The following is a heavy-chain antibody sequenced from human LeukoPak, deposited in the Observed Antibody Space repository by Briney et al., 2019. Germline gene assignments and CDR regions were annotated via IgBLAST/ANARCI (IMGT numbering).Heavy chain of an antibody. CDR3: ARGRLTWFDP. CDR2: IYYSGST. D-gene: IGHD3-9*01. CDR1: GGSISSSSYY. Sequence: SETLSLTCTVSGGSISSSSYYWGWIRQPPGKGLEWIGSIYYSGSTYYNPSLKSRVTISVDTSKNQFSLKLSSVTAADTAVYYCARGRLTWFDPWGQGTLVTVSS. J-gene: IGHJ5*02. V-gene: IGHV4-39*07.